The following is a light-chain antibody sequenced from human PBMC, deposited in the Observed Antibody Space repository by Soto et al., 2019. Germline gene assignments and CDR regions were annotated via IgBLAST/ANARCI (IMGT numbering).Light chain of an antibody. V-gene: IGKV3-20*01. Sequence: EIVLTQSPGTLSLSPGERATLSCRASQSVSSSYLAWYQQKPGQGPRLLIYGASSRAIGIPDRFSGSGSGTDFTLTISRREPEDFAVYFCQQYDSSLLTFGGGTKVEIK. CDR1: QSVSSSY. J-gene: IGKJ4*01. CDR2: GAS. CDR3: QQYDSSLLT.